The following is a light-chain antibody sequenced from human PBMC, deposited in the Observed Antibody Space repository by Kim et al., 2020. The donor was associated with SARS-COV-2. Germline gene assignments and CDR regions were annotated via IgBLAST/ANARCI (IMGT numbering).Light chain of an antibody. CDR2: EVS. Sequence: GQSVTMSCTGTSRDVGGYNYVSGYQQRPGKAPKLMIYEVSKRPSGVPDRFSGSKSGNTASLTVSGLQAEDEADYYCSSYAGSLYVFGTGTKVTVL. J-gene: IGLJ1*01. CDR3: SSYAGSLYV. V-gene: IGLV2-8*01. CDR1: SRDVGGYNY.